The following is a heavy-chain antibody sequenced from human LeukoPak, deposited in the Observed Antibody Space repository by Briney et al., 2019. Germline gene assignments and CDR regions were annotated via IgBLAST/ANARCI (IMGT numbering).Heavy chain of an antibody. CDR2: INPNSGGT. Sequence: ASVKVSCKGSGYTFSDYYMYWVRQAPGQGLEWMGWINPNSGGTNFAQKFQGRVTMTRDTSISTAYMELSRLTSDDTAVYYCARDQKPWLEIDYWGQGTLVTVSP. J-gene: IGHJ4*02. CDR1: GYTFSDYY. D-gene: IGHD5-24*01. V-gene: IGHV1-2*02. CDR3: ARDQKPWLEIDY.